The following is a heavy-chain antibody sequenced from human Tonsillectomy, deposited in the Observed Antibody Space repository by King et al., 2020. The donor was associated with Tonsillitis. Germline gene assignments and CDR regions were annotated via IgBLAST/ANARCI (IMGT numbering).Heavy chain of an antibody. V-gene: IGHV3-30-3*01. J-gene: IGHJ4*02. CDR1: GFTLSLYA. CDR2: ISNDEFNK. Sequence: HVQLVESGGGVVQPGRSLRLSCAASGFTLSLYAMHWVRQAPGKGLEWVAVISNDEFNKYYADSVKGRFTISRDKSKNTLFLQMNSLRAEDTAVYYCARVQPMLPEGFDYWGQGTLVTVSS. D-gene: IGHD2-8*01. CDR3: ARVQPMLPEGFDY.